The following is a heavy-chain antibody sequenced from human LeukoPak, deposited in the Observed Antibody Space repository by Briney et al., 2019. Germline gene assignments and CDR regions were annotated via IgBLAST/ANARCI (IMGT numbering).Heavy chain of an antibody. CDR3: AKDRGVWAFDI. D-gene: IGHD3-10*01. V-gene: IGHV3-30-3*01. CDR1: GITLSSYD. Sequence: GGPLRLSCAASGITLSSYDMHWVRQAPGKALGWVAVISYDGSNKDYADSVKGRFTISRDNSKNTLDLQMNSLRAEDTAVYYCAKDRGVWAFDIWGQGTMVTVSS. J-gene: IGHJ3*02. CDR2: ISYDGSNK.